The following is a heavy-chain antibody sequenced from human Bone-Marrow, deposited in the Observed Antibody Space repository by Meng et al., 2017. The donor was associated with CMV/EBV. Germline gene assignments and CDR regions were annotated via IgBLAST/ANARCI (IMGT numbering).Heavy chain of an antibody. CDR2: IYYTGT. CDR3: ARMRGSGSEDY. D-gene: IGHD3-10*01. CDR1: GGSIKNPNYY. Sequence: SETLSLTCTVSGGSIKNPNYYWSWNRQRPGKGLEWLGYIYYTGTYYNPSLTSRIVISLDSSNNRYSLTLRSVTAADTALYYCARMRGSGSEDYWGPGTLVTVYS. V-gene: IGHV4-31*03. J-gene: IGHJ4*02.